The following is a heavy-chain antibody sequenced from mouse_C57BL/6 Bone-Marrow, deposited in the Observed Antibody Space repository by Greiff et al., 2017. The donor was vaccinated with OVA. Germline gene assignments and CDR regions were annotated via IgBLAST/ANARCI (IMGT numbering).Heavy chain of an antibody. V-gene: IGHV14-2*01. J-gene: IGHJ4*01. CDR3: ARNSAMDY. Sequence: VQLQQSGAELVKPGASVKLSCKASGFNITDYYMHWVKQRTEQGLEWIGRIDPEAGETKYDPNFQGKATITADTSSNTAYLQLSSLTSEDTAVYYCARNSAMDYWGQGTSVTVAA. CDR2: IDPEAGET. CDR1: GFNITDYY.